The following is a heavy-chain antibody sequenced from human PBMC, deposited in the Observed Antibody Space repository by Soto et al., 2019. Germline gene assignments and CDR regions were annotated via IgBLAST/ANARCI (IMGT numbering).Heavy chain of an antibody. J-gene: IGHJ3*02. CDR1: GYTFTGYY. V-gene: IGHV1-2*02. D-gene: IGHD3-9*01. CDR2: INPNSGGT. CDR3: ARGGVLRYFDWLSHDAFDI. Sequence: ASVKVSCKASGYTFTGYYMHWVRQAPGQGREWMGWINPNSGGTNYAQKFQGRVTMTRDTSISTAYMELSRLRSDDTAVYYCARGGVLRYFDWLSHDAFDIWGQGXMVTVSS.